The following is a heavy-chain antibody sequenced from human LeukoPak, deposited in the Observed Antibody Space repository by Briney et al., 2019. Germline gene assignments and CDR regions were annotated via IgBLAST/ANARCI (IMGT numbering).Heavy chain of an antibody. CDR3: AGRGITGILWYYYYMDV. J-gene: IGHJ6*03. D-gene: IGHD1-20*01. CDR2: IIPIFGTA. CDR1: GGTFISYA. V-gene: IGHV1-69*05. Sequence: SVKVSFKASGGTFISYAISWVRQAPGQGLEWMGGIIPIFGTANYAQKFQGRVTITTDESTSTAYMGLSSLRSEDTAVYYCAGRGITGILWYYYYMDVWGKGTTVTVSS.